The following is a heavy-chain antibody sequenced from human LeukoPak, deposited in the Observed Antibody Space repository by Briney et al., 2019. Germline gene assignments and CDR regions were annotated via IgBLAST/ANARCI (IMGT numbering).Heavy chain of an antibody. V-gene: IGHV3-7*03. CDR1: GFSFSSYW. J-gene: IGHJ4*02. D-gene: IGHD3-3*01. Sequence: GGSLRLSCVDSGFSFSSYWMSWFRQAPGKGLEWVANIKQDGSEKYHVDSVKGRFTISRDNSKNTLYLQMNSLRAEDTAVYYCARPYYDFWSGYYPFDYWGQGTLVTVSS. CDR3: ARPYYDFWSGYYPFDY. CDR2: IKQDGSEK.